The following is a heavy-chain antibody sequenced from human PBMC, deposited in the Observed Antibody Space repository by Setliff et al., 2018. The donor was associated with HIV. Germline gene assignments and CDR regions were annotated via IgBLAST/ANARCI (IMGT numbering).Heavy chain of an antibody. CDR1: GFTFNSYS. J-gene: IGHJ6*02. Sequence: GGSLRLSCAASGFTFNSYSMNWVRQAPGKGLEWVSSISSSNSYKHYADSVKGRFTISRDNSKNTLYLQMNSLRAEDTAVYYCARDDSNYRQHGMDVWGQGTTVTVSS. CDR3: ARDDSNYRQHGMDV. D-gene: IGHD4-4*01. CDR2: ISSSNSYK. V-gene: IGHV3-21*01.